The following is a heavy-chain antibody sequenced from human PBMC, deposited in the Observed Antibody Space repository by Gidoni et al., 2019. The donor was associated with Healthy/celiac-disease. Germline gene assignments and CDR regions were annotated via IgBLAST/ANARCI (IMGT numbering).Heavy chain of an antibody. CDR1: GGPIRRSNW. CDR3: ARDLGVVAGTGDWFDP. Sequence: VPLQESGPGTGKPSGAPSPTRAVSGGPIRRSNWWSWVRQPPGKGLEWIGEIYHSGSTNYNPSLESRVTISVDKSKNQFSLKLSSVTAADTAVYYCARDLGVVAGTGDWFDPWGQGTLVTVSS. D-gene: IGHD6-19*01. CDR2: IYHSGST. J-gene: IGHJ5*02. V-gene: IGHV4-4*02.